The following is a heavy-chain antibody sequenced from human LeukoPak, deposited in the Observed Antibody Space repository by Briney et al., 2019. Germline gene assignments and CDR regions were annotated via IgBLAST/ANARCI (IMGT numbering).Heavy chain of an antibody. J-gene: IGHJ4*02. D-gene: IGHD3-22*01. CDR1: GFSFISYW. CDR2: INTDGTDT. Sequence: GGSLRLSCTASGFSFISYWMNWVRQTPGKGLVWVSQINTDGTDTNYADSVKGRFTISRDNAKNSLYLQMNSLRAEDTAVYYCARTAGGSIVFDYWGQGTLVTVSS. CDR3: ARTAGGSIVFDY. V-gene: IGHV3-74*01.